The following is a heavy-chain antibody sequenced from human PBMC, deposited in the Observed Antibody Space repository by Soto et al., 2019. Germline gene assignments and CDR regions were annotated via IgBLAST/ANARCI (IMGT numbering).Heavy chain of an antibody. CDR2: MNPNSGDT. CDR3: ARVGGNWNVHSSDY. D-gene: IGHD1-1*01. V-gene: IGHV1-8*01. J-gene: IGHJ4*02. CDR1: GYTFTNHD. Sequence: QVQLVQSGAEVKKPGASVKVACKASGYTFTNHDINWVRQATGQGPEWMGWMNPNSGDTGYAQNFQDRVTMTRDTSTRTAYLELSSLRSEDTAGYYCARVGGNWNVHSSDYWGQGTLVTVSS.